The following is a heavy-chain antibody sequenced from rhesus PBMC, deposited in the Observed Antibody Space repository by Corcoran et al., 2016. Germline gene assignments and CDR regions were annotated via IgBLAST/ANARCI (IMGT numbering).Heavy chain of an antibody. V-gene: IGHV4-169*02. CDR1: GGSISSSY. CDR3: ASYNGSWNGYYFDY. D-gene: IGHD6-25*01. J-gene: IGHJ4*01. CDR2: IYGSGSST. Sequence: QLQLQESGPGLVKPSETLSVTCAVSGGSISSSYWSWIRQAPGKGLEWIWYIYGSGSSTNYHPSLQSRVTLSVDTSKNQRSLKLKSGTAADTAGYYCASYNGSWNGYYFDYWGQGVLVTVSS.